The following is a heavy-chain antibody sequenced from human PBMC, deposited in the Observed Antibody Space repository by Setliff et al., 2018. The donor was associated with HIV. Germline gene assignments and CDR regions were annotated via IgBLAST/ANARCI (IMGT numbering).Heavy chain of an antibody. Sequence: GESLKISCAASGFTFSSYAMSWVRQAPGKGLEWVSAISGSGGSTYYADSVKGRFTISRDNSKNTLYLQMNSLRAEDTAVYYCAKASGQQLVFYFDYWGQGTLVTVSS. J-gene: IGHJ4*02. CDR3: AKASGQQLVFYFDY. CDR2: ISGSGGST. CDR1: GFTFSSYA. D-gene: IGHD6-13*01. V-gene: IGHV3-23*01.